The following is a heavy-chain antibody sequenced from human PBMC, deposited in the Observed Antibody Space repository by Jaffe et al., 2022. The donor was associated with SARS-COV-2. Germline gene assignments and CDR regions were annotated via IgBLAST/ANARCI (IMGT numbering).Heavy chain of an antibody. CDR2: ISRGGDTI. Sequence: EVHLVESGGGLGQPGGSLRLSCTASKFIFSNYDMNWVRQAPGKGLEWISYISRGGDTIHYADSVRGRFTISRDNARNSLYLRMSSLRAEDTAIYYCASEVLCGSSGCSNDYWGQGAPVIVSS. CDR3: ASEVLCGSSGCSNDY. V-gene: IGHV3-48*03. D-gene: IGHD6-19*01. J-gene: IGHJ4*02. CDR1: KFIFSNYD.